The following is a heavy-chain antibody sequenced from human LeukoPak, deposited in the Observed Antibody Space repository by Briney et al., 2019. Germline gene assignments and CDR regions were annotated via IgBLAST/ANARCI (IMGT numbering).Heavy chain of an antibody. V-gene: IGHV4-38-2*02. Sequence: ASETLSLTCSVSGYSISSGYYWGWIRQPPGKGLEWIGSIYHSGSTNYNPSLKSRVTISVDTSKNQFSLKLSSVTAADTAVYYCARGFDSSGWYAYYFDYWGQGTLVTVSS. J-gene: IGHJ4*02. CDR1: GYSISSGYY. CDR3: ARGFDSSGWYAYYFDY. D-gene: IGHD6-19*01. CDR2: IYHSGST.